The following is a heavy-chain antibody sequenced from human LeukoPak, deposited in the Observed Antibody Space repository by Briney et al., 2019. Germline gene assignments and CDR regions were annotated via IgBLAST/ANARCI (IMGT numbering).Heavy chain of an antibody. D-gene: IGHD3-22*01. CDR2: ISRSSSYI. J-gene: IGHJ4*02. V-gene: IGHV3-21*01. Sequence: GGSLRLSCAATGFTFSSYGMSWVRQAPGKGLEWVSSISRSSSYIHYADSVKGRFTISRDNAKNSLYLQMNSLRAEDTAVYYCARGDYYDFYFDYWGQGTLVTVSS. CDR3: ARGDYYDFYFDY. CDR1: GFTFSSYG.